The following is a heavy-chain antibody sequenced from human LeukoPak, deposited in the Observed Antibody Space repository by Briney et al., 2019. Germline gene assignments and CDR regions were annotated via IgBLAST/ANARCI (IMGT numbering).Heavy chain of an antibody. V-gene: IGHV4-4*02. J-gene: IGHJ5*02. Sequence: PSETLSLTCAVSGGSISSSNWWSWVRQPPGKGLEWIGEIYHSGSTNYNPSLKSRVTISVDKSKNQFSLKLSSVTAADTAVYYCARRQGYYDSSGYYGVWFDPWGQGTLVTVSS. D-gene: IGHD3-22*01. CDR2: IYHSGST. CDR1: GGSISSSNW. CDR3: ARRQGYYDSSGYYGVWFDP.